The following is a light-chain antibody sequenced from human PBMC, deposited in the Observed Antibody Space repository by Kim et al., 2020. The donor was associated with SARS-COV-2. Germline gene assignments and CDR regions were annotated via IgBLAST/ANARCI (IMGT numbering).Light chain of an antibody. V-gene: IGKV3-11*01. J-gene: IGKJ1*01. CDR1: QSVGSY. Sequence: EVVLTQSPGALSLSPGERATLSCRASQSVGSYLAWYQQKPGQAPRLLIYDASNRAPGIPARFSGSGSGTDFTLTISSLEPEDFAVYYCQQRRNWPTFGQGTKVDIK. CDR2: DAS. CDR3: QQRRNWPT.